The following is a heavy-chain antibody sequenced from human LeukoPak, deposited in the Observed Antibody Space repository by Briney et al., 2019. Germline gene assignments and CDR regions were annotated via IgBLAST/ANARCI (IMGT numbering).Heavy chain of an antibody. V-gene: IGHV4-31*03. CDR3: AKSRSSSVSCYNY. D-gene: IGHD2-2*02. Sequence: SETLSLTCTVSGGTISSGGYSWSWIRQHPGKGLEWIGYIYYSGSTYYNPSLKSRVTISVDTSKNQFSLKLSSVAAADTAVYYCAKSRSSSVSCYNYWGQGTLVTVSS. CDR2: IYYSGST. J-gene: IGHJ4*02. CDR1: GGTISSGGYS.